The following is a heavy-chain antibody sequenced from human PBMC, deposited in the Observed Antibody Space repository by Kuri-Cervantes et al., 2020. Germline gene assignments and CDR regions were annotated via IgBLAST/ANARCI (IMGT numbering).Heavy chain of an antibody. Sequence: GGSLRLSCAASGFTFSSYAMSWVRQAPGKGLEWVSAISGSGGSIYYADSVKGRFTISRDNAKNSLYLQMNSLRAEDTAVYYCARRSYYYYYMDVWGKGTTVTVSS. CDR3: ARRSYYYYYMDV. CDR2: ISGSGGSI. CDR1: GFTFSSYA. V-gene: IGHV3-23*01. J-gene: IGHJ6*03.